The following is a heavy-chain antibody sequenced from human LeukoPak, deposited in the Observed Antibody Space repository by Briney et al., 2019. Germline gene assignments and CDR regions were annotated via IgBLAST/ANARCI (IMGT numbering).Heavy chain of an antibody. Sequence: SETLSLTCTGSGYSISSGYYWGWIRQPPGKGLEWIGSIYHSGSTYYTPSLKSRVTISVDTSKNQCSLTLSSVTAADTAVYYCARGGIEFSLLLGESSHWLDPRGQGTLVTVSS. J-gene: IGHJ5*02. CDR1: GYSISSGYY. D-gene: IGHD3-16*01. CDR3: ARGGIEFSLLLGESSHWLDP. V-gene: IGHV4-38-2*02. CDR2: IYHSGST.